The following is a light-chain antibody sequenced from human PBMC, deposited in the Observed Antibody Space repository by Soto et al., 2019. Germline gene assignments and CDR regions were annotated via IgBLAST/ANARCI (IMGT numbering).Light chain of an antibody. Sequence: EIVLSQSPRTLSLSTGERATLYCRASQSVRNSYLAWYQQKPGQAPRLLIYDASNRATGIPARFSGSGSGTDFTLTISTLEPEDFAVYYCQQRSNWPPTFGRGTKVDIK. CDR2: DAS. CDR3: QQRSNWPPT. J-gene: IGKJ4*01. V-gene: IGKV3-11*01. CDR1: QSVRNSY.